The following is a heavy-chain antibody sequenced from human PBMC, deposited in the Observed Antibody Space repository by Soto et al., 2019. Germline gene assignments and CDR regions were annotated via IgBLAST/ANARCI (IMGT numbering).Heavy chain of an antibody. Sequence: QVQLQESGPGLVKPSQTLSLTCTVSGGSISSGGYYWSWIRQHPGKGLEWIGYIYYSGSTYYNPSLKSRVTISVDTSKNQFSLKLSSVTAADTAVYYCARDSVPNYGVGFGWFDPWGQGTLVTVSS. J-gene: IGHJ5*02. V-gene: IGHV4-31*03. D-gene: IGHD4-17*01. CDR1: GGSISSGGYY. CDR3: ARDSVPNYGVGFGWFDP. CDR2: IYYSGST.